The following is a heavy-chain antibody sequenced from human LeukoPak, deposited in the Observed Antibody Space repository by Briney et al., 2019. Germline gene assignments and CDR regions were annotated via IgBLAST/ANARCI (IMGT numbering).Heavy chain of an antibody. CDR1: GGPFGAY. Sequence: PSESLSLTCAVYGGPFGAYWSWIRQPPGKGLEWIGEINQSGSTNYNPSLNSRVIISRDTSKNEVSLKLTSVTAADTAVYFCGRRLFIDGWYKTWGQGTLVSVST. J-gene: IGHJ5*02. CDR3: GRRLFIDGWYKT. CDR2: INQSGST. V-gene: IGHV4-34*01. D-gene: IGHD1-1*01.